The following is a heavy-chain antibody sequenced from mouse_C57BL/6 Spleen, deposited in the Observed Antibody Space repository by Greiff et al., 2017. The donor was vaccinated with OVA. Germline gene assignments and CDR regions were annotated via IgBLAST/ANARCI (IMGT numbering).Heavy chain of an antibody. V-gene: IGHV14-4*01. D-gene: IGHD2-1*01. CDR1: GFNIKDDY. CDR3: TTWDGNYDY. Sequence: VQLQQSGAELVRPGASVKLSCTASGFNIKDDYMHWVKQRPEQGLEWIGWIDPENGDTEYASKFQGKATITADTSSNTAYLQLSSLTSEDTAVYYCTTWDGNYDYWGQGTTLTVSS. J-gene: IGHJ2*01. CDR2: IDPENGDT.